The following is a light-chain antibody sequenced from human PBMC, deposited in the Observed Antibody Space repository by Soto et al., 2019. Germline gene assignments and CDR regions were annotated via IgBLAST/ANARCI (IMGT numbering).Light chain of an antibody. CDR1: QTISSW. J-gene: IGKJ1*01. CDR2: KAS. Sequence: DIQMTQSPSTLSVSVGDRVTITCRASQTISSWLSWYQQKPGKAPKLLIYKASTLKSGVPSRFSGNASGTEFTHTISSLQPDHFATYYCQHYNSYSDAFGQGTKVELK. V-gene: IGKV1-5*03. CDR3: QHYNSYSDA.